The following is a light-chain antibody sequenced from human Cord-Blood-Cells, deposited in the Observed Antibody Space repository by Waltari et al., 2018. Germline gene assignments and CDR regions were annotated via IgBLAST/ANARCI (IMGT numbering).Light chain of an antibody. V-gene: IGLV4-69*01. Sequence: QLVLTQSPSASASLGASVKLTCTLSSGHSSHAIAGHQQQPAKGPRYLMKLNSDGSHSKGDGIPDRFSGSSSGAERYLTISSLQSEDEADYYCQTWGTGIVVFGGGTKLTVL. J-gene: IGLJ2*01. CDR2: LNSDGSH. CDR3: QTWGTGIVV. CDR1: SGHSSHA.